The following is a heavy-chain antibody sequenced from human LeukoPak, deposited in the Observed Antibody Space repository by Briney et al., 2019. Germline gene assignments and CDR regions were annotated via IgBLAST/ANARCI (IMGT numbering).Heavy chain of an antibody. J-gene: IGHJ4*02. CDR2: IYYSGST. V-gene: IGHV4-59*01. CDR3: ARSRERWELRYDFDY. D-gene: IGHD1-26*01. CDR1: GGSISGYY. Sequence: KPSETLSLTCTVSGGSISGYYWTWIRQPPGKGLEWIGYIYYSGSTNYNPSLKSRVTISVDTSKNQFSLKLSSVTAADTAVYYCARSRERWELRYDFDYWGQGTLVTVSS.